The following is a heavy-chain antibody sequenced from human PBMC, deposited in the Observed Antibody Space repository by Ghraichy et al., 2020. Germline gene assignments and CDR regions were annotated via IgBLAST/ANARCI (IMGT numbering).Heavy chain of an antibody. Sequence: LSLTCAASGFIFYDYGMSWVREVPGKGLEWVCGLNWNGDSTGYVDSVKGRFTISRDNAKNSLYVQMDNLRAEDTALYYCAKSRGLSGSDFDSWGQGTQVTVSS. D-gene: IGHD1-26*01. CDR2: LNWNGDST. J-gene: IGHJ4*02. V-gene: IGHV3-20*04. CDR3: AKSRGLSGSDFDS. CDR1: GFIFYDYG.